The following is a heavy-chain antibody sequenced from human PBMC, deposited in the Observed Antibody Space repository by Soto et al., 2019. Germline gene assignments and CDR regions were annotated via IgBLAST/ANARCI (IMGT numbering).Heavy chain of an antibody. CDR2: INHSGST. J-gene: IGHJ4*02. Sequence: PSETLSLTCVVYNGSFSGYYWSWIRQPPGKGLEWIGEINHSGSTNYDPSIKSRVTISVDTSKNQFSLKLSSVTAADTAVYYCARGPRITIFGVVPYYFDYWGQGTLVTVSS. D-gene: IGHD3-3*01. V-gene: IGHV4-34*01. CDR1: NGSFSGYY. CDR3: ARGPRITIFGVVPYYFDY.